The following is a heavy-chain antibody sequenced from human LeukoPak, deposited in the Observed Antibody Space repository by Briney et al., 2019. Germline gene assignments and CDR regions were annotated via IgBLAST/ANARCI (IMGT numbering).Heavy chain of an antibody. Sequence: ASVKVSCKTSGYIFTNFGISWVRQAPGQGLEWMGWISAYNGNTNSAQKFQGRLTMTTDTSTTTAYLELRSLRSDDTAVYYRARLGSSWNEIDCWGQGTLVTVSS. V-gene: IGHV1-18*01. CDR2: ISAYNGNT. J-gene: IGHJ4*02. CDR1: GYIFTNFG. CDR3: ARLGSSWNEIDC. D-gene: IGHD6-13*01.